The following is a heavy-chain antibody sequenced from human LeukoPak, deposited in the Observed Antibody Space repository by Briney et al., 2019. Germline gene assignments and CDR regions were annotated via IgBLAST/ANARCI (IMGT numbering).Heavy chain of an antibody. CDR3: AKNRYRPVLAAWDWFDP. V-gene: IGHV3-23*01. Sequence: GGSLRLSCAASGFTFSSYAMSWVRQAPGKGLEWVSAISGSGGSTYYADSVKGRFTISRDNSKNTLYLQMNSLRAEDTAVYYCAKNRYRPVLAAWDWFDPWGQGTLVTVSS. D-gene: IGHD1-14*01. CDR2: ISGSGGST. CDR1: GFTFSSYA. J-gene: IGHJ5*02.